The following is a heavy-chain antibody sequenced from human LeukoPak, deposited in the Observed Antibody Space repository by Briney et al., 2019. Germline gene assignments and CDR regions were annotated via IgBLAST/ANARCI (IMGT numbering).Heavy chain of an antibody. CDR2: ISISDGT. D-gene: IGHD4/OR15-4a*01. Sequence: SETLSLPCSVSGDSINDHYRSWIRQPAGKGLEWIGRISISDGTNYNPALWSRVTMSVDTSKNQFSLKLSSVIAADTAVYHCARLRRDSASWYPDDSWGQGILVTVSS. CDR1: GDSINDHY. J-gene: IGHJ4*02. V-gene: IGHV4-4*07. CDR3: ARLRRDSASWYPDDS.